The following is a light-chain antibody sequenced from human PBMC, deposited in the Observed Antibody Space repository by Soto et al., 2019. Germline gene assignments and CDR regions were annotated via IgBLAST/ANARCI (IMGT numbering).Light chain of an antibody. CDR2: DAS. CDR1: QDIRKY. CDR3: QQYGSSPIT. J-gene: IGKJ5*01. Sequence: IEMTQSPSSLSASVGDRVTITCQATQDIRKYLNWYQQKPGKAPKLLIYDASSLETGVPSRFSGSGSGTDFTLTISSLQPEDFATYYCQQYGSSPITFGQGTRLEIK. V-gene: IGKV1-33*01.